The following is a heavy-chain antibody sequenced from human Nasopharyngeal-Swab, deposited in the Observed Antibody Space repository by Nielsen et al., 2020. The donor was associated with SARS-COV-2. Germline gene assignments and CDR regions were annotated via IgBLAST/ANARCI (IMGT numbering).Heavy chain of an antibody. V-gene: IGHV4-39*01. CDR1: GGSINRNRYS. CDR3: ARRKTSPDFDP. Sequence: SETLSLTCTVSGGSINRNRYSWGWIRQTPGEGLKWTGCVYFDGTTYYNPSLKARVTISVHTSKNQFSVWLNSVTAADTAVYFCARRKTSPDFDPWGQGTLVTVSS. J-gene: IGHJ5*02. D-gene: IGHD1-14*01. CDR2: VYFDGTT.